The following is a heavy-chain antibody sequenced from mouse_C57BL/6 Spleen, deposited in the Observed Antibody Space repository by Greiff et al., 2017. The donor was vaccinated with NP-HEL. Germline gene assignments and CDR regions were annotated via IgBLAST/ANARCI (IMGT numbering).Heavy chain of an antibody. J-gene: IGHJ2*01. CDR3: ARQRRLQDFDY. Sequence: VQLQQSGPELVKPGASVKISCKASGYAFSSSWMNWVKQRPGKGLEWIGRIYPGDGDTNYNGKFKGKATLTADKSSSTAYMQLSSLTSEDSAVYFCARQRRLQDFDYWGQGTTLTVSS. V-gene: IGHV1-82*01. CDR2: IYPGDGDT. CDR1: GYAFSSSW. D-gene: IGHD3-2*02.